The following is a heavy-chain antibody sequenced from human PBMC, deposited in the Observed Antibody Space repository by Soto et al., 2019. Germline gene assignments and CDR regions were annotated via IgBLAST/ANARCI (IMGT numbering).Heavy chain of an antibody. Sequence: EVQLLESGGGLVQPGGSLRLSCAASGFTFSSYAMSWVRQAPGKGLEWVSAISGSGGSTYYADSVKGRFTISRDNSKNPLYLQMNSLRAEDTALYYCAKQPDPVGATSFAYWGQGTLVTVSS. D-gene: IGHD1-26*01. V-gene: IGHV3-23*01. CDR2: ISGSGGST. CDR1: GFTFSSYA. J-gene: IGHJ4*02. CDR3: AKQPDPVGATSFAY.